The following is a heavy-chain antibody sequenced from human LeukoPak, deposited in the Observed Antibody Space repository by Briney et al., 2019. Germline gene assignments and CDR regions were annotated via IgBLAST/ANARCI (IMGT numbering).Heavy chain of an antibody. V-gene: IGHV4-59*01. CDR2: IYYSGST. CDR3: VRRLDTDYGQYYDS. CDR1: EASISSYY. D-gene: IGHD4-17*01. Sequence: PETLSLTCTVPEASISSYYWIWIRQSPGKGLEWIGYIYYSGSTNYNPSLKSRVAMSIDTSRNQFSLKLSSVTAADTAVYYCVRRLDTDYGQYYDSWGQGILVTVSS. J-gene: IGHJ4*02.